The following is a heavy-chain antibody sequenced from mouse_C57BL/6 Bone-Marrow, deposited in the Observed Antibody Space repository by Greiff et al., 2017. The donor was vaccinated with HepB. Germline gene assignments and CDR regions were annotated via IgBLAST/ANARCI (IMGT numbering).Heavy chain of an antibody. V-gene: IGHV10-1*01. CDR1: GFSFNTYA. D-gene: IGHD4-1*01. CDR3: VRQGNWDDY. J-gene: IGHJ2*01. Sequence: DVMLVESGGGLVQPKGSLKLSCAASGFSFNTYAMNWVRQAPGKGLEWVARIRSKSNNYATYYADSVKDRFTISRDDSESMLYLQMNNLKTEDTAMYYCVRQGNWDDYWGQGTTLTVSS. CDR2: IRSKSNNYAT.